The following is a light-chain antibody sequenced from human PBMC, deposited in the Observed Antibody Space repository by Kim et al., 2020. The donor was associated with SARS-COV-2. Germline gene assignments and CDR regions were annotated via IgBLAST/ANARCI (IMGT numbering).Light chain of an antibody. J-gene: IGLJ3*02. CDR1: RSDVGGYNY. CDR2: AVS. Sequence: GQSITMSCTGTRSDVGGYNYVSSYQQHPGKAPKLMLYAVSKRPSGVSNRFSGSKSGNTASLTISGLQAEDEADYYCTSYTSSITWVFGGGTQLTVL. CDR3: TSYTSSITWV. V-gene: IGLV2-14*04.